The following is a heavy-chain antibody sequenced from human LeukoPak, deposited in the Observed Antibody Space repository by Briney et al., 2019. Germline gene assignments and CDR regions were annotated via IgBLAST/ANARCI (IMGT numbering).Heavy chain of an antibody. V-gene: IGHV4-31*03. CDR2: IYYSGST. D-gene: IGHD3-10*01. CDR1: GGSISSGGYY. J-gene: IGHJ4*02. Sequence: SQTLSLTCTVSGGSISSGGYYWSWIRQHPGKGLEWIGYIYYSGSTYYNPSLKSRVTISVDTSKNQFSLKLSSVTAADTAVYYCASEDGGSGSNKLTGTARTFDYWGQGTLVTVSS. CDR3: ASEDGGSGSNKLTGTARTFDY.